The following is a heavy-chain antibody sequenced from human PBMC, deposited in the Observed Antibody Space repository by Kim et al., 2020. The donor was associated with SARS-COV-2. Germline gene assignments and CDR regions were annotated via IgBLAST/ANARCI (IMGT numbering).Heavy chain of an antibody. Sequence: GGSLRLSCAASGFTFDDYAMHWVRQAPGKGLEWVSGMSWNSGSIGYADSVKGRFTISRDNAKNSLYLQMNSLRAEDTALYYCAKDALTGAGTYYSQFDYWGQGTLVTVSS. CDR3: AKDALTGAGTYYSQFDY. CDR1: GFTFDDYA. D-gene: IGHD3-10*01. CDR2: MSWNSGSI. J-gene: IGHJ4*02. V-gene: IGHV3-9*01.